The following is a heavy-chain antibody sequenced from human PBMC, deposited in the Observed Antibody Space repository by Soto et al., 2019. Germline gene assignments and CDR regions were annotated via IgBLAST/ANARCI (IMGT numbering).Heavy chain of an antibody. CDR1: GASIIGFY. CDR3: VRDGTKTLRDWFDP. V-gene: IGHV4-4*07. CDR2: IYATGTT. Sequence: PSETLSLTCTVSGASIIGFYWSWSRKSAGKGLEWIGRIYATGTTDYNPSLKSRVMMSVDTSKKQFSLKLRSVTAADTAVYYCVRDGTKTLRDWFDPWGQGMSVPVSS. J-gene: IGHJ5*02. D-gene: IGHD1-1*01.